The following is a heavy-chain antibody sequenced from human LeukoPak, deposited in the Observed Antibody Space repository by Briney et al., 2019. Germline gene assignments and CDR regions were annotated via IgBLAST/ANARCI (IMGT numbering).Heavy chain of an antibody. CDR2: IYTSGST. CDR1: GGSISSYY. V-gene: IGHV4-4*07. J-gene: IGHJ5*02. D-gene: IGHD1-7*01. CDR3: ARDHLELRRGQWFDP. Sequence: SETLSLTCTVSGGSISSYYWSWIRQPAGKGLEWIVRIYTSGSTNYNPSLKSRVTMSVDTSKNQFSLKLKSVTAADTAVYYCARDHLELRRGQWFDPWGQGTLVTVSS.